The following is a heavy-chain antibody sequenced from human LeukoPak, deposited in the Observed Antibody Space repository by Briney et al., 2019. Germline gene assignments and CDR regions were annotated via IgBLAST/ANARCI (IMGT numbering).Heavy chain of an antibody. CDR2: IDPDASAS. J-gene: IGHJ3*01. CDR3: AGVRAGGNRAFDV. CDR1: GFTFSSYW. D-gene: IGHD4-23*01. V-gene: IGHV3-74*01. Sequence: PGGSLRLSCAASGFTFSSYWMHWVRQVPGEGLVWVSRIDPDASASTYADFVKGRFTISRDNAKNTLWLQMNSLRADDTAVYYCAGVRAGGNRAFDVWGQGTVVAVSS.